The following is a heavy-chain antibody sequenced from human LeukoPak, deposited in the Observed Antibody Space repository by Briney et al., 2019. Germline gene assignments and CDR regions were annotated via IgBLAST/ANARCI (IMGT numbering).Heavy chain of an antibody. D-gene: IGHD5-12*01. CDR3: AVKGGYNDLDAPFDY. CDR2: VNSDGSTT. Sequence: GGSLRLSCAASGFTFSRYWMHWVRQAPGKGLEWVSRVNSDGSTTTYADSVKGRFTISRDNAKNTLYLQVNSLRVEDTAVYYCAVKGGYNDLDAPFDYWGPGTLVTVSS. V-gene: IGHV3-74*01. J-gene: IGHJ4*02. CDR1: GFTFSRYW.